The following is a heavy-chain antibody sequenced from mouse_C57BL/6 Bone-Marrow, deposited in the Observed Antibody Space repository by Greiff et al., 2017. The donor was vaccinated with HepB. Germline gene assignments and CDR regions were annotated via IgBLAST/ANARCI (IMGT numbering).Heavy chain of an antibody. CDR2: IHPNSGST. D-gene: IGHD2-1*01. Sequence: QVQLQQPGAELVKPGASVKLSCKASGYTFTSYWMHWVKQRPGQGLEWIGMIHPNSGSTNYNEKFKSKATLTVDKSSSTAYMQLSSLTSEDSAVYYCARMRGNYHWYFDVWGTGTTVTVSS. CDR1: GYTFTSYW. CDR3: ARMRGNYHWYFDV. J-gene: IGHJ1*03. V-gene: IGHV1-64*01.